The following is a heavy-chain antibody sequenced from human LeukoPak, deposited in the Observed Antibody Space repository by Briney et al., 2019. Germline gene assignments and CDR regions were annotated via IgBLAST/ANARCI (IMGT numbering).Heavy chain of an antibody. D-gene: IGHD3-22*01. V-gene: IGHV4-34*01. CDR1: GGSFSGYY. Sequence: SETLSLTCAVYGGSFSGYYWSWIRQPPGKGLEWIGEINHSGSTNYNPSLKSRVTISVDTSKNQFSLKLSSVTAADTAVYYCARWGYYYDSSGYSRWGQGTLVTVSS. CDR2: INHSGST. CDR3: ARWGYYYDSSGYSR. J-gene: IGHJ4*02.